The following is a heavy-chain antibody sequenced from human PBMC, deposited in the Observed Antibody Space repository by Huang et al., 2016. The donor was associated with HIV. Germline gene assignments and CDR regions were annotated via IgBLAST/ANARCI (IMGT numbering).Heavy chain of an antibody. J-gene: IGHJ4*02. CDR3: ARVEINTLTGYFSSFDN. CDR1: GGSVRNYF. Sequence: QVHLQQWGAGLLKPSEALSLPCAVYGGSVRNYFWSWIRQPPGKGLEWMGESNHIGRTSYSPSLKSRVTISVDTSKNQFSLKLSSVTAADTAVYYCARVEINTLTGYFSSFDNWGQGTLVTVSS. CDR2: SNHIGRT. D-gene: IGHD3-9*01. V-gene: IGHV4-34*01.